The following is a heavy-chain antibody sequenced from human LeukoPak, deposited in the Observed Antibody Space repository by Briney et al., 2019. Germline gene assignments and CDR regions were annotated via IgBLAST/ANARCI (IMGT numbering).Heavy chain of an antibody. CDR3: ARESAYCGGDCHKYYYYYYMDV. V-gene: IGHV1-69*05. J-gene: IGHJ6*03. CDR1: GGTFSSYA. CDR2: IIPIFGTA. Sequence: SVKVSCRASGGTFSSYAISWVRQAPGQGLEWMGEIIPIFGTANYAQKFQGRVTITTDESTSTAYMELSSLRSEDTAVYYCARESAYCGGDCHKYYYYYYMDVWGKGTTVTVSS. D-gene: IGHD2-21*01.